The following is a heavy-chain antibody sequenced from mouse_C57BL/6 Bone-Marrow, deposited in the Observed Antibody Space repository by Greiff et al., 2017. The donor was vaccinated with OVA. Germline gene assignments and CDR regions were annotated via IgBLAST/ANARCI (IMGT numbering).Heavy chain of an antibody. CDR1: GFTFSDYY. V-gene: IGHV5-12*01. Sequence: EVKLVESGGGLVQPGGSLKLSCAASGFTFSDYYMYWVRQTPEKRLEWVAYISNGGGSTYYPDTVKGRFTISRDNAKNPLYLQMSRLKSEDTAMYYCARHGGYYGSSYDWYFDVWGTGTTVTVSS. CDR2: ISNGGGST. CDR3: ARHGGYYGSSYDWYFDV. D-gene: IGHD1-1*01. J-gene: IGHJ1*03.